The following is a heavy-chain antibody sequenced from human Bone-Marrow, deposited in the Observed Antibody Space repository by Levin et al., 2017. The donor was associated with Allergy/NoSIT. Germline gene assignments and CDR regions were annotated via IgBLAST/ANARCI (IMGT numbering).Heavy chain of an antibody. CDR2: IYYSGST. D-gene: IGHD4-17*01. J-gene: IGHJ3*02. Sequence: GSLRLSCTVSGGSISSYYWSWIRQPPGKGLEWIGYIYYSGSTNYNPSLKSRVTISVDTSKNQFSLKLSSVTAADTAVYYCARDHGDSQLGAFDIWGQGTMVTVSS. CDR3: ARDHGDSQLGAFDI. CDR1: GGSISSYY. V-gene: IGHV4-59*01.